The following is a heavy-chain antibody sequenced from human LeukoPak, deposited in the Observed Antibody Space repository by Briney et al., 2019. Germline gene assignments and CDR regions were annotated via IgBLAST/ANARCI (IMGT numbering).Heavy chain of an antibody. V-gene: IGHV3-30*18. CDR1: GFTFRTYS. CDR3: AKLLGWAYDILTGSSPNPLDY. CDR2: ISYDGSNK. J-gene: IGHJ4*02. Sequence: GGSLRLSCAASGFTFRTYSMNWVRQAPGKGLEWVAVISYDGSNKYYADSVKGRFTISRDNSKNTLYLQMNSLRAEDTAVYYCAKLLGWAYDILTGSSPNPLDYWGQGTLVTVSS. D-gene: IGHD3-9*01.